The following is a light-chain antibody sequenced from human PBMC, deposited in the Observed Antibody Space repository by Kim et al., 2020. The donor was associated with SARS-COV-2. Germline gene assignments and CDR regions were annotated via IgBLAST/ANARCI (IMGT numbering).Light chain of an antibody. Sequence: SLSLGERVTLSCRAGQSVSTNLAWYQQRPGQAPRLLIYGASIRGTAIPARFSGSGFGAEFTLTISSLQSEDFAIYYCQQYDNWPPTFGQGTKVEI. CDR2: GAS. CDR1: QSVSTN. V-gene: IGKV3-15*01. CDR3: QQYDNWPPT. J-gene: IGKJ1*01.